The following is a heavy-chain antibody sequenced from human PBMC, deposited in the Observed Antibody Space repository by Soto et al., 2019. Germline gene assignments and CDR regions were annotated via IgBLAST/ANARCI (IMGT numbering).Heavy chain of an antibody. CDR1: GGSISSGVYY. J-gene: IGHJ4*02. V-gene: IGHV4-31*03. Sequence: QVQLQESGPGLVKPSQTLSLMCTVSGGSISSGVYYWSWIRQHPGKGLEWIGYIYHRGSTYYNPSLKSRVTMSVDTSKNQFSLKLTSVTAADTAIYYCARAGGDYACCNFDYWGQGTLVTVSS. D-gene: IGHD4-17*01. CDR3: ARAGGDYACCNFDY. CDR2: IYHRGST.